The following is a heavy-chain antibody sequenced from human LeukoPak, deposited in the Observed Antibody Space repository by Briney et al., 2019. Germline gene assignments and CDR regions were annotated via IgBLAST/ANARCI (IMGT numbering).Heavy chain of an antibody. CDR2: ISYDGSNK. CDR3: AKPTGITGTTLPSPFDY. D-gene: IGHD1-20*01. Sequence: PGRSLRLSCAASGFTFSSYAMHWVRQAPGKGLEWVAVISYDGSNKYYADSVKGRFTISRDNPKNTLYLQVNSLRAEDTAVYYCAKPTGITGTTLPSPFDYWGQGTLVTVSS. CDR1: GFTFSSYA. V-gene: IGHV3-30-3*01. J-gene: IGHJ4*02.